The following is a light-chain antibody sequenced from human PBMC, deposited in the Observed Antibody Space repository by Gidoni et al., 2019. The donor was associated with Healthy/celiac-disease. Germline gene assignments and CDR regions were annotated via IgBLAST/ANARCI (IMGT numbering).Light chain of an antibody. Sequence: DIQMTQSPSSLSASVGDRVTITCRASQSISSYLHWYQQKPGKAPKLLIYAASRLQSGVPSRFSGSGSGTDFTRTISSLQPEDFATYYCQQSYSTLWTFGQGTKVEIK. CDR2: AAS. J-gene: IGKJ1*01. V-gene: IGKV1-39*01. CDR3: QQSYSTLWT. CDR1: QSISSY.